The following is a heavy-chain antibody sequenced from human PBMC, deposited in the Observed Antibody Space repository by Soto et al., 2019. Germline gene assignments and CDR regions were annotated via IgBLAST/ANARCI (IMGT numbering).Heavy chain of an antibody. CDR3: AREYSSAWKTSDY. CDR2: ISDIGGNT. Sequence: EVQLLESGGGLVQPGGSLRLSCAASGFTFSNYAMSWVRQAPGKGLEWVSGISDIGGNTYYADSVKGRFTISRDNSKNPLFVQMNSLRAEETAVYYCAREYSSAWKTSDYWGQGTLVTVSS. D-gene: IGHD6-19*01. CDR1: GFTFSNYA. J-gene: IGHJ4*02. V-gene: IGHV3-23*01.